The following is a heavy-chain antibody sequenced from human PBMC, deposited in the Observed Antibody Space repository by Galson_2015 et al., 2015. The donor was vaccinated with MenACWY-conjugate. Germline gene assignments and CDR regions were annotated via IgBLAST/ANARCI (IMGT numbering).Heavy chain of an antibody. D-gene: IGHD6-13*01. CDR2: ISDEGTAK. CDR1: GVTVSTYT. Sequence: SLRLSCAASGVTVSTYTMHWVRQAPGKGLEWVAVISDEGTAKYYADSVKGRFTISRDNSKYTLYLQMNSLRVEDTALYYCARGLPHSSSWPMPAFTIWGQGTMVTVSS. CDR3: ARGLPHSSSWPMPAFTI. J-gene: IGHJ3*02. V-gene: IGHV3-30*04.